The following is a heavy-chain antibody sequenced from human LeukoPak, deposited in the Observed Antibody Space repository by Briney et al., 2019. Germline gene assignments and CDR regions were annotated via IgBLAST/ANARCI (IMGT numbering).Heavy chain of an antibody. V-gene: IGHV4-39*01. CDR2: IYYTEST. Sequence: SETLSLTCTVSGASISSPGYCWGWIRQPPGKGLEWIGNIYYTESTYYNPSLKSRVTISVDTSKNQFSLKLSSVTAADTAVYYCAGRTSSGYFDYWGQGTLVTVSS. J-gene: IGHJ4*02. D-gene: IGHD3-22*01. CDR3: AGRTSSGYFDY. CDR1: GASISSPGYC.